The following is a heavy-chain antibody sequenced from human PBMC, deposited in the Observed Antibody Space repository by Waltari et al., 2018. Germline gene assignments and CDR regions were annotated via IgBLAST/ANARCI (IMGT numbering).Heavy chain of an antibody. CDR2: ISYDGSNK. CDR3: ARTHCSSTSCHIDY. CDR1: GFTFSRYG. V-gene: IGHV3-30*03. Sequence: QVQLVESGGGVVQPGRSLRLPCAASGFTFSRYGLHWVRQAPGTGLEWVAVISYDGSNKYYADSVKGRFTISRDNSKNTLYLQMNSLRAEDTAVYYCARTHCSSTSCHIDYWGQGTLVTVSS. D-gene: IGHD2-2*01. J-gene: IGHJ4*02.